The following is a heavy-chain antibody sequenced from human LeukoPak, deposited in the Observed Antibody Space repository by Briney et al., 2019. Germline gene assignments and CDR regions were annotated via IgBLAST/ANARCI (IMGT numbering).Heavy chain of an antibody. CDR1: GGSISSGGYS. CDR2: IYHSGST. J-gene: IGHJ6*02. V-gene: IGHV4-30-2*05. Sequence: SETLSLTCAVSGGSISSGGYSWSWIRQPPGKGLEWIGYIYHSGSTYYNPSLKSRVTISVDTSKNQFSLKLSSVTAADTAVYYCARDEEYYGMDVWGQGTTVTVSS. CDR3: ARDEEYYGMDV.